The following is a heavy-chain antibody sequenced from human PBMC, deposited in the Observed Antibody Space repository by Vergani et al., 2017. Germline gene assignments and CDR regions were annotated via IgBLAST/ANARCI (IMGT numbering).Heavy chain of an antibody. Sequence: EVQLVESGGGLVKPGGSLRLSCAASGFTFSSYSMNWVRQAPGKGLEWVSSISSSSSYIYYADSVKGRFTISRDNAKNSLYLQMNSLRAEDTAVYYCAEDYTDDSSGYANDIFDCWGQGTLVTVSS. CDR1: GFTFSSYS. V-gene: IGHV3-21*01. J-gene: IGHJ4*02. CDR2: ISSSSSYI. CDR3: AEDYTDDSSGYANDIFDC. D-gene: IGHD3-22*01.